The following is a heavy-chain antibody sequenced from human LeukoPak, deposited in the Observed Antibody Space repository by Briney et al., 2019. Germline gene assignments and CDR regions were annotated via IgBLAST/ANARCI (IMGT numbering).Heavy chain of an antibody. J-gene: IGHJ4*02. CDR1: GGTFTSYA. CDR3: GRGPYGSGSYYFGY. D-gene: IGHD3-10*01. CDR2: NIHILVIA. V-gene: IGHV1-69*04. Sequence: SVKVSCKASGGTFTSYAISCVPQAPGQGLEWIGRNIHILVIANHAQKFQGRVTITADKTPGTANMELSNPGSKDTDVYYCGRGPYGSGSYYFGYWGQGTLVTVSS.